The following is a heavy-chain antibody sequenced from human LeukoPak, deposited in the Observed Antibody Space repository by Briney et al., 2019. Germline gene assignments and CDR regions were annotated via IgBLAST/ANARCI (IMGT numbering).Heavy chain of an antibody. Sequence: GGSLRLSCAPSGFTLSSYNMNWVRQAPGKGLEWVSYISSSSSTIYYADSVKGRFTISRDNTKNTLYLQMNSLRAEDTAVYYCVLYYYGSGSYLGVFDYWGQGTLVTVSS. CDR1: GFTLSSYN. CDR3: VLYYYGSGSYLGVFDY. J-gene: IGHJ4*02. D-gene: IGHD3-10*01. CDR2: ISSSSSTI. V-gene: IGHV3-48*01.